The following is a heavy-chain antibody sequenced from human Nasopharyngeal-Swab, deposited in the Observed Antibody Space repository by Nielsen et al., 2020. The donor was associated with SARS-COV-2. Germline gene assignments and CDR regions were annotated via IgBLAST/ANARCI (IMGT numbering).Heavy chain of an antibody. CDR3: ASIAAAGAPGY. Sequence: WIRQPPGKGLEWTGSIYYSGSTYYNPSLKSRVTISVDTSKNQFSLKLSSVTAADTAVYYCASIAAAGAPGYWGQGTLVTVSS. D-gene: IGHD6-13*01. CDR2: IYYSGST. V-gene: IGHV4-39*01. J-gene: IGHJ4*02.